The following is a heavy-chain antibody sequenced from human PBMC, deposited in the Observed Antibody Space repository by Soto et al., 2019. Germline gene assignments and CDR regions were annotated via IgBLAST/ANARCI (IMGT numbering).Heavy chain of an antibody. CDR1: GFTFGDHD. V-gene: IGHV3-49*03. Sequence: PGGSLRLSCTTSGFTFGDHDMSWLRQAPGKGLEWLGFIRGKAYGGTTEYAASVKGRFAMSRDDSQGIAYLQMNSLKTEDTAVYYCARVGCTSTSCYYLFDFWGQGSLVTVS. CDR2: IRGKAYGGTT. CDR3: ARVGCTSTSCYYLFDF. D-gene: IGHD2-2*01. J-gene: IGHJ4*02.